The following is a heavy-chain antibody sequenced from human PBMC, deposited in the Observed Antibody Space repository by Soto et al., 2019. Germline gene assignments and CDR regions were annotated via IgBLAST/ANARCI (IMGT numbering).Heavy chain of an antibody. CDR1: GGSVSSGSYY. V-gene: IGHV4-61*01. CDR3: AREVSVTMDAFDI. Sequence: SETLSLTCTVSGGSVSSGSYYWSWIRQPPGKGLEWIGYIYYSGSTNYNPALKSRVTISVDTSKNQFSLKLSSVTAADTAVYYCAREVSVTMDAFDIWGQGTMVTVS. CDR2: IYYSGST. D-gene: IGHD4-17*01. J-gene: IGHJ3*02.